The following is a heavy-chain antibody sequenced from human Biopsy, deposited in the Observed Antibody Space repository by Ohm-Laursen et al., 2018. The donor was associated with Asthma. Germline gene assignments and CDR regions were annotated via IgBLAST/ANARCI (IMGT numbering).Heavy chain of an antibody. CDR1: GFTFSHYN. J-gene: IGHJ4*02. CDR3: ARDEPELPTEHDY. D-gene: IGHD1-14*01. CDR2: ITDTSLYI. V-gene: IGHV3-21*01. Sequence: SLRPSCTASGFTFSHYNMNWVRQAPGKGLEWVSSITDTSLYIKYADSVKGRFTISRDNAKNSLYLQMNSLRAKDTAVYYFARDEPELPTEHDYWGPRALVTVSS.